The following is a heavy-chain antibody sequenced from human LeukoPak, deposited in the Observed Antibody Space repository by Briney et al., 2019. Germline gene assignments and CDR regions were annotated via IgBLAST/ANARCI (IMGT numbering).Heavy chain of an antibody. V-gene: IGHV3-30-3*01. CDR1: GFTFSSYA. CDR3: GRDLPAITAFDY. Sequence: GRSLRLSCAASGFTFSSYAMHWVRQAPGKGLEWVAIISYDGSNKYYADSVKGRFTISRDNSKNTLYLQMNSLRAEDTAVYYWGRDLPAITAFDYWGQGTLVTVSS. J-gene: IGHJ4*02. D-gene: IGHD6-6*01. CDR2: ISYDGSNK.